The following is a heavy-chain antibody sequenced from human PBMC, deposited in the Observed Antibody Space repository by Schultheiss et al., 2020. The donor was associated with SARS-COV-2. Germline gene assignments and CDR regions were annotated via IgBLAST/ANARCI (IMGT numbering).Heavy chain of an antibody. Sequence: GGSLRLSCAASGFTFSSYGMHWVRQAPGKGLEWVAVISYDGSNKYYADSVKGRFTISRDNSENTSFLQMNSLRTEDTAVYYCAKGTWYGSEQGGYWGQGTLVTVSS. J-gene: IGHJ4*02. CDR2: ISYDGSNK. V-gene: IGHV3-30*18. CDR1: GFTFSSYG. D-gene: IGHD6-19*01. CDR3: AKGTWYGSEQGGY.